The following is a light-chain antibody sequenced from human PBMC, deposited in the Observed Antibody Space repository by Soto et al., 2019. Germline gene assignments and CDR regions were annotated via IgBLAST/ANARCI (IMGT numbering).Light chain of an antibody. CDR1: FSDVGTYNY. CDR3: NSYTSSSTWL. Sequence: QSALTQPASVSGSPGQSITISCTGTFSDVGTYNYVSWYQQHPGKAPKLMIYEVSNRPSGVSNRFSGSKSDNTASLTISGLQAEDEADYYCNSYTSSSTWLFGGGTKLTVL. J-gene: IGLJ3*02. V-gene: IGLV2-14*01. CDR2: EVS.